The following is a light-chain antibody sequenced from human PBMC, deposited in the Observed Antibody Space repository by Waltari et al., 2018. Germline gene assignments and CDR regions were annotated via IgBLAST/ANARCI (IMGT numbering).Light chain of an antibody. CDR1: RDIGTY. CDR2: RAS. Sequence: ELVLTQSPGTLSLSPGERATLSCRASRDIGTYLVWYQQKPGQAPRLLIYRASNRATGIPDRFSGSGSGTDFSLTIGRLEPEDFAVYYCQNHERLPATFGQGTRVEIK. V-gene: IGKV3-20*01. CDR3: QNHERLPAT. J-gene: IGKJ1*01.